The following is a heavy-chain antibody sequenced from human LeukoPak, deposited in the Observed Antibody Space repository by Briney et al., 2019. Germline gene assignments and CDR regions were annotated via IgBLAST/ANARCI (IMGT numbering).Heavy chain of an antibody. CDR1: GGSISGYY. CDR2: INHSGST. J-gene: IGHJ4*02. V-gene: IGHV4-34*01. Sequence: KASETLSLTCTVSGGSISGYYWSWIRQPPGKGLEWIGEINHSGSTNYNPSLKSRVTISVDTSKNQFSLKLSSVTAADTAVYYCARGLTYYYGSGSFDYWGQGTLVTVSS. D-gene: IGHD3-10*01. CDR3: ARGLTYYYGSGSFDY.